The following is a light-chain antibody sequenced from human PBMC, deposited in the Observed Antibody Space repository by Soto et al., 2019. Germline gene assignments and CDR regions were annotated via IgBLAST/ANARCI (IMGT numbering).Light chain of an antibody. J-gene: IGLJ2*01. V-gene: IGLV6-57*04. Sequence: NFMLPQPHSVSESPGKTVTISCTRSSGSIASNSVQWYQQRPGSAPTTVIYEDNPRPSGVPDRFSGSIDSSSNSASLTISGLKTEDEADYYCQSYDSSNHVVFGGGTKLTV. CDR1: SGSIASNS. CDR3: QSYDSSNHVV. CDR2: EDN.